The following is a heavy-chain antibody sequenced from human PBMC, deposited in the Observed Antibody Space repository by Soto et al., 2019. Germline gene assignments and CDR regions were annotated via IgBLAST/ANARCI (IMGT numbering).Heavy chain of an antibody. Sequence: EVQLVESGGGLVQPGGSLRLSCEASGFTFRNYDMRWVRQGTGKGLEWVSGISAAGDPDYADSVEGRFTISRENAQNSFFLQMNSLRVGGTAVYYCARTDRDFYGLDVWGQGTTVIVSS. CDR2: ISAAGDP. J-gene: IGHJ6*02. V-gene: IGHV3-13*05. CDR1: GFTFRNYD. CDR3: ARTDRDFYGLDV.